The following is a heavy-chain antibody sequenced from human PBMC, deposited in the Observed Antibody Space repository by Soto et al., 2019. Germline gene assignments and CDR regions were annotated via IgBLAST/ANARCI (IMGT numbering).Heavy chain of an antibody. CDR1: GGTFSSYA. Sequence: SVKVSCTASGGTFSSYAISWVRQAPGQGLEWMGGIIPIFGTANYAQEFQGRVTITADESTSTAYMELSSLRSEDTAVYYCARANSRRYCSGGSCYSGFDYWGQGTLVTVSS. V-gene: IGHV1-69*13. D-gene: IGHD2-15*01. J-gene: IGHJ4*02. CDR3: ARANSRRYCSGGSCYSGFDY. CDR2: IIPIFGTA.